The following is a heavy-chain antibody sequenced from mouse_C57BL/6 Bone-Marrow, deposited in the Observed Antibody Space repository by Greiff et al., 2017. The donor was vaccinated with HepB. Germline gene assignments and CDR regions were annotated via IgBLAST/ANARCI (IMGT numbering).Heavy chain of an antibody. J-gene: IGHJ3*01. CDR1: GYTFTSYW. D-gene: IGHD1-1*01. V-gene: IGHV1-55*01. Sequence: QVQLQQPGAELVKPGASVKMSCKASGYTFTSYWITWVKQRPGQGLEWIGDNYPGSGSSNYNEKFKSKATLTVDTASSTAYMQLSSLTSEDSAVYYCARGAYGSSQFAYWGQGTLVTVA. CDR3: ARGAYGSSQFAY. CDR2: NYPGSGSS.